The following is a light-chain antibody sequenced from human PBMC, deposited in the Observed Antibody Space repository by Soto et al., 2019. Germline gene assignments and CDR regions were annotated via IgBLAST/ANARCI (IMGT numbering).Light chain of an antibody. Sequence: EIVLTQSPATLSLSPGARVTLSCRASQSITNHLAWYQHKAGQPPRLLIYDASNRATGIPARFSGSGFGTDFTLTISSLEPEDFAVYYCQHRGDWPPGATFGAGTRVE. CDR2: DAS. J-gene: IGKJ4*02. CDR3: QHRGDWPPGAT. V-gene: IGKV3-11*01. CDR1: QSITNH.